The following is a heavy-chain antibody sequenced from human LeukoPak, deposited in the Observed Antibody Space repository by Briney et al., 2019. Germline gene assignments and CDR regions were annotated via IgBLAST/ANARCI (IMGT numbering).Heavy chain of an antibody. D-gene: IGHD3-22*01. J-gene: IGHJ4*02. CDR2: ISGSGGST. Sequence: GGSLRLSCAPSGFTFSSYAMSWVRQAPGKGLEWVSAISGSGGSTYYADSVKGRFTISRDNSKNTLYLQMNSLRAEDTAVYYCAKDSSGYYSGLNYWGQGTLVTVSS. V-gene: IGHV3-23*01. CDR3: AKDSSGYYSGLNY. CDR1: GFTFSSYA.